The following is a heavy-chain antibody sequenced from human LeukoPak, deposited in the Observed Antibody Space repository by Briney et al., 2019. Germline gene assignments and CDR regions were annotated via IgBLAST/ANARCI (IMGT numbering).Heavy chain of an antibody. Sequence: GGSLILSCAASGFAFSSYAMNWVRQAPGKGLEWVSGISVSGVTTHYADSVKGRFTISRDNSKNTLYLQMNSLRADDTAVYYCAKGWTKYCTGGNCYSPLYYFDYWGQGTLVTVSS. V-gene: IGHV3-23*01. CDR2: ISVSGVTT. CDR3: AKGWTKYCTGGNCYSPLYYFDY. D-gene: IGHD2-15*01. CDR1: GFAFSSYA. J-gene: IGHJ4*02.